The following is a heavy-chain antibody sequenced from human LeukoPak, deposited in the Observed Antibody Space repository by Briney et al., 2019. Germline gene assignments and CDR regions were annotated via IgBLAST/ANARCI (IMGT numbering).Heavy chain of an antibody. CDR3: ARSYDILTGWFTLDY. J-gene: IGHJ4*02. Sequence: GGSLRLSCAASGFTFSSYAMHWVRQAPGKGLEWVAVISYDGSNKYYADSVKGRFTISRDNSKNTLYLQMNSLRAEDTAVYYCARSYDILTGWFTLDYWGQGTLVTVSS. V-gene: IGHV3-30-3*01. CDR2: ISYDGSNK. D-gene: IGHD3-9*01. CDR1: GFTFSSYA.